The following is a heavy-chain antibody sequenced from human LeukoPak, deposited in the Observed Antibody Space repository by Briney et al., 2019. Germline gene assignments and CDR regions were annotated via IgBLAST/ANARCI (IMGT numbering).Heavy chain of an antibody. Sequence: ASVTVSCKASGYTFTSYGISWVRQAPGQGLEWMGWISAYNGNTNYAQKLQGRVTMTTDTSTSTAYMELRSLRSDDTAVYYCARDGGGYYDSSGIDFDYWGQGTLVTVSS. J-gene: IGHJ4*02. D-gene: IGHD3-22*01. CDR3: ARDGGGYYDSSGIDFDY. CDR1: GYTFTSYG. V-gene: IGHV1-18*01. CDR2: ISAYNGNT.